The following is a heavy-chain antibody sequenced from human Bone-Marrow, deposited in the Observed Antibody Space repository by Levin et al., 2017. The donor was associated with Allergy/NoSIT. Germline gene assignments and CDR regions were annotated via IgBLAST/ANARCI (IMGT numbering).Heavy chain of an antibody. CDR2: IYPGDSDT. CDR3: VRFRAGEAILD. D-gene: IGHD3-10*01. J-gene: IGHJ4*02. CDR1: GYSFSTYW. V-gene: IGHV5-51*01. Sequence: ASVKVSCKGSGYSFSTYWIGWVRQVPGKGLEWMGIIYPGDSDTRYSPSFQGQVIITADKSINTAYLQWKSLKASDTAIYYCVRFRAGEAILDWGQGTLVSVSS.